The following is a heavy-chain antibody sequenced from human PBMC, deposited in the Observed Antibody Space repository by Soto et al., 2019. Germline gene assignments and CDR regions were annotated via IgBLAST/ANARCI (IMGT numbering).Heavy chain of an antibody. CDR2: IYYSGST. Sequence: SETLSLTCTVSGGSISSYYWSWIRQPPGKGLEWIGYIYYSGSTNYNPSLKSRVTISVDTSKNQFSLKLSSVTAADTAVYYCARHFSAKDFWSVQPLDYWGQGTLVPGSS. D-gene: IGHD3-3*01. J-gene: IGHJ4*02. CDR3: ARHFSAKDFWSVQPLDY. CDR1: GGSISSYY. V-gene: IGHV4-59*08.